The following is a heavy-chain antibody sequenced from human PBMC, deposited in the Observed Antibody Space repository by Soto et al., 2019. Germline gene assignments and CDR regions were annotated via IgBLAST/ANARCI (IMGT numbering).Heavy chain of an antibody. CDR1: GFTFSNAW. CDR2: IKSKTDGGTT. J-gene: IGHJ6*02. V-gene: IGHV3-15*07. D-gene: IGHD3-10*01. Sequence: GGSLRLSCAASGFTFSNAWMNWVRQAPGKGLEWVGRIKSKTDGGTTDYAAPVKGRFTISRDDSKNTLYLQMNSLKTEDTAVYYCTTESLFRGAGKTKNYYYYYYGMDVWGQGTTVTVSS. CDR3: TTESLFRGAGKTKNYYYYYYGMDV.